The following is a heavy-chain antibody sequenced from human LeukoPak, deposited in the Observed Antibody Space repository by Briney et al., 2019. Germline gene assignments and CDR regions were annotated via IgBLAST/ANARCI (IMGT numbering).Heavy chain of an antibody. CDR1: GFIFSSYD. CDR3: ARGLRGYSYPFDY. D-gene: IGHD5-18*01. Sequence: GGSLRLSCAASGFIFSSYDMHWVRQVTGKGLEWVSAITTAGDTFYLGSVRGRFTISRENAKNSLSLQMNSLRAGDAAVYYCARGLRGYSYPFDYWGQGTLVTVSS. V-gene: IGHV3-13*01. J-gene: IGHJ4*02. CDR2: ITTAGDT.